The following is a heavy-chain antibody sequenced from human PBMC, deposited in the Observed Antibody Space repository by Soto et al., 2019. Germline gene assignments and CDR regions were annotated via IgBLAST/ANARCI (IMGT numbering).Heavy chain of an antibody. D-gene: IGHD6-6*01. V-gene: IGHV1-24*01. J-gene: IGHJ6*02. Sequence: ASVKVSCKVSGYTLTELSMHWVRQAPGKGLEWMGGFDPEDGETIYAQKFQGRVTMTEDTSTDTAYMELSSLRSEDTAVYYCATDLIIRSSSSTTLYYYYGMDVWGQGTPVTVSS. CDR1: GYTLTELS. CDR2: FDPEDGET. CDR3: ATDLIIRSSSSTTLYYYYGMDV.